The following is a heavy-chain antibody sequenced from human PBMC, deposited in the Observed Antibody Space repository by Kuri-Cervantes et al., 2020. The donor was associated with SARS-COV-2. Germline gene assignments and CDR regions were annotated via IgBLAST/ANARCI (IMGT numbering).Heavy chain of an antibody. CDR2: ISYDGSNK. D-gene: IGHD6-13*01. CDR3: AKDTKPLAAAGWFDP. J-gene: IGHJ5*02. CDR1: GFTVSSNY. Sequence: GESLKISCAASGFTVSSNYMSWVRQAPGKGLEWVAVISYDGSNKYYADSVKGRFTISRDNSKNTLYLQMNSLRAEDTAVYYCAKDTKPLAAAGWFDPWGQGTLVTVSS. V-gene: IGHV3-30*18.